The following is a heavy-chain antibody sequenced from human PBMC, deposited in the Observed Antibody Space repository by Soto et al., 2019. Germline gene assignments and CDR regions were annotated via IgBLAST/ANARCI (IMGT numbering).Heavy chain of an antibody. J-gene: IGHJ6*02. V-gene: IGHV2-5*01. CDR2: LYWNDDT. CDR3: AHTRYGVGRNHDYFYAAMDV. CDR1: GFSLRSSGVG. Sequence: QITLKESGPTLVKPTQTLTLTCALSGFSLRSSGVGVAWIRQPPGKALEWLALLYWNDDTRYRPSLKSRLTIAADTSPRQVVLTMTNMASVDTGTYFCAHTRYGVGRNHDYFYAAMDVGGPGATVTVSS. D-gene: IGHD4-17*01.